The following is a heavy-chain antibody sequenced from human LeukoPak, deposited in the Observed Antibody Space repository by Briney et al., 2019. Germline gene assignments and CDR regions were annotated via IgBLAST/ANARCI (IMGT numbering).Heavy chain of an antibody. Sequence: ASVKVSCKASGYTFTGYYMHWVRQAPGQGLEWMGWINPNSGGTNYAQKFQGRVTMTRDTSISTAYMELSRLRSDDTAVYYCARTRMLSSSSFDYWGQGTLVTVSS. CDR1: GYTFTGYY. J-gene: IGHJ4*02. D-gene: IGHD6-6*01. V-gene: IGHV1-2*02. CDR2: INPNSGGT. CDR3: ARTRMLSSSSFDY.